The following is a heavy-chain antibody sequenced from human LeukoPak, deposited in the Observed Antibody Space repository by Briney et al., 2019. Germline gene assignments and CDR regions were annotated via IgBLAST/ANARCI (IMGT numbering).Heavy chain of an antibody. CDR1: GFTFSAYS. V-gene: IGHV3-48*01. J-gene: IGHJ4*02. D-gene: IGHD3-16*01. CDR2: ITSSSSTI. CDR3: AREGSYGESDY. Sequence: RAGGSLRLSCAASGFTFSAYSMNWVRQAPGKGLEWVSYITSSSSTIYYADPVKARFTTSRDNAKNALYLQMDSLRGEDTAVYYCAREGSYGESDYWGQGTLVTVSS.